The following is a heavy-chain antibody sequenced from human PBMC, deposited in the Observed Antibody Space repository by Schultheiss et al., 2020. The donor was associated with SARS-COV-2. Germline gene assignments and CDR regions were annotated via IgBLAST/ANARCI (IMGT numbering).Heavy chain of an antibody. CDR2: ISGSGGST. V-gene: IGHV3-23*01. J-gene: IGHJ4*02. D-gene: IGHD1-26*01. CDR3: AKDSLVGLRDY. CDR1: GFTFSSYA. Sequence: GGSLRLSCAASGFTFSSYAMHWVRQAPGKGLEWVSAISGSGGSTHYADSVKGRFTISRDNSKNTLYLQMNSLRAEDTAVYYCAKDSLVGLRDYWGQGTLVTVSS.